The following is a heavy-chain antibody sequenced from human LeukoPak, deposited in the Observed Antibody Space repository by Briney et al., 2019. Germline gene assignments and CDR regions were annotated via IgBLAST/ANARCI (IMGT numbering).Heavy chain of an antibody. CDR3: ARVPRGSYSFDY. J-gene: IGHJ4*02. D-gene: IGHD1-26*01. CDR1: GFTFSSYG. V-gene: IGHV3-33*08. Sequence: GRSLRLSCAASGFTFSSYGMHWVRQAPGKGLEWVAVIWYGGSNKYYADSVKGRFTISRDNSKNTLYLQMNSLRAEDTAVYYCARVPRGSYSFDYWGQGTLVTVSS. CDR2: IWYGGSNK.